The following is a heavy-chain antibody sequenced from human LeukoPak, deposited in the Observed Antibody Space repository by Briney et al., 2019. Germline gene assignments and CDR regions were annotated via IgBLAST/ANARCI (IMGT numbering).Heavy chain of an antibody. Sequence: PGGSLRLSCAASGFTFNAFGMNWIRQPPGKGLEWIGYIYYSGSTNYNPSLKSRVTISVDTSKNQFSLKLSSVTAADTAVYYCAGGHYDFWSGYSHFDYWGQGTLVTVSS. J-gene: IGHJ4*02. CDR1: GFTFNAFG. CDR3: AGGHYDFWSGYSHFDY. V-gene: IGHV4-59*01. CDR2: IYYSGST. D-gene: IGHD3-3*01.